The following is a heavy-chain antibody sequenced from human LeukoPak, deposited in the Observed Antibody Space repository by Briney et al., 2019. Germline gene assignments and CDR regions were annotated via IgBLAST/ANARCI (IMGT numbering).Heavy chain of an antibody. CDR3: AKVPGSSGYTYFYYGMDV. Sequence: PGRSLSLSCAASGFTFSSYGMHWVRQAPGKGLEWVAVISYDGSNKYYADSVKGRFTISRDNSKNTLYLQMNSLRAEDTAVYYCAKVPGSSGYTYFYYGMDVWGQGTTVTVSS. CDR1: GFTFSSYG. V-gene: IGHV3-30*18. D-gene: IGHD3-22*01. J-gene: IGHJ6*02. CDR2: ISYDGSNK.